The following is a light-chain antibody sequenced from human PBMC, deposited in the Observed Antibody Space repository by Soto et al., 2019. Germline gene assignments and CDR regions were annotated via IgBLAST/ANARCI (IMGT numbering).Light chain of an antibody. CDR3: QQYGSSLLYT. J-gene: IGKJ2*01. CDR2: GAS. CDR1: QSVSSSY. Sequence: EIVLTQSPGTLSLSPGERATLSCRASQSVSSSYLAWDQQKPGQAPRLLIYGASSSATGIPDRFSGRGPWTDFTLTISRLEPEDVAVYYFQQYGSSLLYTFGQGTKLEIK. V-gene: IGKV3-20*01.